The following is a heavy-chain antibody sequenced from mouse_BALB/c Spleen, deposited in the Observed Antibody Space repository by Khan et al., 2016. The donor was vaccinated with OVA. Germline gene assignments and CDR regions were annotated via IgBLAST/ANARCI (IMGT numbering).Heavy chain of an antibody. J-gene: IGHJ2*01. CDR3: ARMARTIN. CDR2: INSNGGST. V-gene: IGHV5-6-3*01. Sequence: EVELVESGGGLVQPGGSLKLSCAASGFTFSSYGMSWVSQTPDKRLELVATINSNGGSTYYPDSVKGRFTISRDKAKKTLYLQMSSLKSEDTAMYYCARMARTINWGQGTTLTVSS. CDR1: GFTFSSYG.